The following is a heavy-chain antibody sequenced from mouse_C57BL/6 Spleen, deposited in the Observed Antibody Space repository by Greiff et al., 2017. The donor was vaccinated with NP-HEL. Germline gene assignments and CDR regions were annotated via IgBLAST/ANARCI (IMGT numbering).Heavy chain of an antibody. D-gene: IGHD1-1*01. CDR1: GYTFTDYY. CDR2: IYPGSGTT. J-gene: IGHJ1*03. CDR3: ARGDYYGSPYWYFDV. V-gene: IGHV1-84*01. Sequence: QVQLKESGPELVKPGASVKISCKASGYTFTDYYINWVKQRPGQGLEWIGWIYPGSGTTKYNEKFKGKATLTVDTSSSTAYMQLSSLTSEDSAVYFCARGDYYGSPYWYFDVWGTGTTVTVSS.